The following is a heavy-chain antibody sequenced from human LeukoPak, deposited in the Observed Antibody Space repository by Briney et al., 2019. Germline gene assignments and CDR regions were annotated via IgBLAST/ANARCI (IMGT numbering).Heavy chain of an antibody. D-gene: IGHD1-26*01. Sequence: ASETLSLTCTVSGGSISSGGYYWSWIRQHPGKGLEWIGYIYYSGSTYYNPSLKSRVTISVDTSKNQFSLKLSSVTAADTAVYYCASGPLVGAPLIGGWGQGTLVTVSS. CDR3: ASGPLVGAPLIGG. J-gene: IGHJ4*02. CDR2: IYYSGST. CDR1: GGSISSGGYY. V-gene: IGHV4-31*03.